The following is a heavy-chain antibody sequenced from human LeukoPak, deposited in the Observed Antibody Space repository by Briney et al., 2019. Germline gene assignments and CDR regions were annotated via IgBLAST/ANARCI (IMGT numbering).Heavy chain of an antibody. CDR2: INWNGGST. CDR3: ARGRGVVVVPAAMGPSYYYYYYMDV. D-gene: IGHD2-2*01. Sequence: GGSLRLSCAASGFTFDDYGMSWVRQAPGKGLEWVSGINWNGGSTGYADSVKGRFTISRDNAKNSLYLQMNSLRAEDTAVYYCARGRGVVVVPAAMGPSYYYYYYMDVWGKGTTVTVSS. J-gene: IGHJ6*03. CDR1: GFTFDDYG. V-gene: IGHV3-20*04.